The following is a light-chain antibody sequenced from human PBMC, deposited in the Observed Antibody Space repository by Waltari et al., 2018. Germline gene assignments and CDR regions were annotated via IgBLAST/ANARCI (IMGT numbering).Light chain of an antibody. J-gene: IGLJ3*02. Sequence: QSALTQPASVSGSPGQSITISCTGISSDIGDYIVSWYHHHPGQAPKLMIYEVGSRPPGVSVRFSGSKSGNTASLTISGLQAEDEADYYCLSYTTSDILGVFGGGTKLTVL. V-gene: IGLV2-14*01. CDR2: EVG. CDR3: LSYTTSDILGV. CDR1: SSDIGDYI.